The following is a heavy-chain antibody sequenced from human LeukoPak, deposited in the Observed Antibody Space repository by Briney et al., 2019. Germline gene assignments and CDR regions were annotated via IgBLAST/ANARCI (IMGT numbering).Heavy chain of an antibody. J-gene: IGHJ6*04. D-gene: IGHD3-10*02. CDR2: MSSSGSNK. CDR3: AELGITMIGGV. V-gene: IGHV3-48*03. Sequence: GGSLRHSCAASGFTFRSYEMNWVGQAPGKGVEGVSYMSSSGSNKYYADSVKRRFTISRDNAKNSLYLQMNSLRAEDTAVYYCAELGITMIGGVWGKGTTVTISS. CDR1: GFTFRSYE.